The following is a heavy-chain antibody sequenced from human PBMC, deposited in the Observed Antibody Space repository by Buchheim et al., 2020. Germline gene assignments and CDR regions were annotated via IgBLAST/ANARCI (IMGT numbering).Heavy chain of an antibody. CDR1: GGSISSSSYY. D-gene: IGHD3-10*01. CDR3: ASQDYYGSGSYYDPLKYYYYYGMDV. J-gene: IGHJ6*02. V-gene: IGHV4-39*01. CDR2: IYYSGST. Sequence: QLQLQESGPGLVKPSETLSLTCTVSGGSISSSSYYWGWIRQPPGKGLEWIGSIYYSGSTYYNPSLKSRVTISVDTPKNQFSLKLSSVTAADTAVYYCASQDYYGSGSYYDPLKYYYYYGMDVWGQVTT.